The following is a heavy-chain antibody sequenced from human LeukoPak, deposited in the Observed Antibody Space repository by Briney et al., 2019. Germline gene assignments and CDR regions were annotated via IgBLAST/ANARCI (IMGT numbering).Heavy chain of an antibody. CDR1: GYTLTELS. D-gene: IGHD2-2*01. Sequence: ASVTVSCKVSGYTLTELSMHWVRQAPGTGLEWMGGFDPEDGETIYAQKFQGRVTMTEDTSTDTAYMELSSLRSEDTAVYYCATLDDSTGGFDYWGQGTLVTVSS. J-gene: IGHJ4*02. CDR3: ATLDDSTGGFDY. V-gene: IGHV1-24*01. CDR2: FDPEDGET.